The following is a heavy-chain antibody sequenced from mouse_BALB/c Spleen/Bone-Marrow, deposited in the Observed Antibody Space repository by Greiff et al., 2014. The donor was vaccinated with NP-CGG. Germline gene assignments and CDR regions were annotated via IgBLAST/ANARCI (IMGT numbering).Heavy chain of an antibody. CDR3: ARYYYGSSDFDY. CDR1: GFNIKDTY. J-gene: IGHJ2*01. CDR2: IDPANGNT. Sequence: VQLQQSGAELVKPGASVKLSCKASGFNIKDTYMHWVKQRPEQGLEWIGRIDPANGNTKYDPKFQGKATITADTSSNTAYLQLSSLTSEDAAVYYCARYYYGSSDFDYWGQGTTLTVSS. D-gene: IGHD1-1*01. V-gene: IGHV14-3*02.